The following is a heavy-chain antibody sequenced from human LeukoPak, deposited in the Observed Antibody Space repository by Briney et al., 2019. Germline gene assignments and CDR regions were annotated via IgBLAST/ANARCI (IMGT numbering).Heavy chain of an antibody. J-gene: IGHJ5*02. CDR1: GFTFTSYS. D-gene: IGHD1-26*01. Sequence: GGSLRLSCAASGFTFTSYSINWVRQAPGKGLEWVSYISGSSTTIFYADSVKGRFTISRDNAKSSLYLQMNSLRDEDTAVYYCARDLVGATASWGQGTLVTVSS. CDR3: ARDLVGATAS. CDR2: ISGSSTTI. V-gene: IGHV3-48*02.